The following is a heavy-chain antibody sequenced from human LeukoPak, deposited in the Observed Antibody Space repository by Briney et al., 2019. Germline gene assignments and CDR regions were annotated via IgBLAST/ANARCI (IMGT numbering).Heavy chain of an antibody. Sequence: PGGSLRLSCAASGFTFSSYSMNWVRQAPGKGLEWVLSISSSRSYKYYADSLKGRFTISRDNAKNSLYLQMNSLTAEDTAVYYCARDSGRDGYNFATRFDPWGQGTLVTVSS. J-gene: IGHJ5*02. CDR3: ARDSGRDGYNFATRFDP. V-gene: IGHV3-21*01. CDR2: ISSSRSYK. CDR1: GFTFSSYS. D-gene: IGHD5-24*01.